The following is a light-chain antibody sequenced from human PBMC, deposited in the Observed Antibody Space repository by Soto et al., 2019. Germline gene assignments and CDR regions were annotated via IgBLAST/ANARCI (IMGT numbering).Light chain of an antibody. CDR2: GAS. J-gene: IGKJ5*01. CDR3: QQYGTSPPIT. Sequence: EVVLTQSPGTLTLSPGERATHSCRASQTVSSNLAWYQLKPSQAPRLLISGASSRAIGIPDRFSGSGSGTDFTLTISRLEPEDFAVYYCQQYGTSPPITFGQGTRLEIK. CDR1: QTVSSN. V-gene: IGKV3-20*01.